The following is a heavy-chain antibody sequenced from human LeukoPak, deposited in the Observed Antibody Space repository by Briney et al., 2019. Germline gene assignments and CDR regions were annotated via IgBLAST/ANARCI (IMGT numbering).Heavy chain of an antibody. V-gene: IGHV5-51*01. CDR2: IYPGDSDT. J-gene: IGHJ4*02. CDR3: ARWAYYYDSSGYYVAEYYFDY. Sequence: GESLKISCKGSGYSFTSYWIGWVRQMPGKGLEWMGIIYPGDSDTRYSPSFQGQVTISADKSISTAYLQWSSLKASDTAMYYCARWAYYYDSSGYYVAEYYFDYWGQGTLVTVSS. CDR1: GYSFTSYW. D-gene: IGHD3-22*01.